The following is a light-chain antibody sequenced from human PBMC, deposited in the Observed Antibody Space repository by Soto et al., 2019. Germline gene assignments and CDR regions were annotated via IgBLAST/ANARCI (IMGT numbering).Light chain of an antibody. CDR2: AAS. V-gene: IGKV1-5*01. CDR3: QHYATYWT. J-gene: IGKJ1*01. CDR1: QSISNW. Sequence: DIQLTQSPSTLSASIGDRVTITCRASQSISNWLAWYQQSPGKAPKLLIFAASTLASGVPSRFSGSGFGTEFTLTISSLQPNDFATYYCQHYATYWTFGQGSKVENK.